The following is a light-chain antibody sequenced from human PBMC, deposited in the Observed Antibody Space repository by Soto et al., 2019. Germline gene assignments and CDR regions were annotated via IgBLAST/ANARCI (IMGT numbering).Light chain of an antibody. CDR3: QQYGSSLIT. V-gene: IGKV3-20*01. Sequence: EIVLTRSPGNLSLSPGERATLSCRASQSISSNYLAWYQQKPGQAPRLLIYVASSRASGIPDRFSGSGSGTDFTLTISKLEPEDFAVYYCQQYGSSLITCGQGTRLEIK. CDR2: VAS. J-gene: IGKJ5*01. CDR1: QSISSNY.